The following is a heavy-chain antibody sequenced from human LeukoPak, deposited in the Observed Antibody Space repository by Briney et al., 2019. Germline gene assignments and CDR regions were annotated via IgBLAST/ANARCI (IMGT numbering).Heavy chain of an antibody. D-gene: IGHD3-22*01. CDR2: IYTSGST. CDR3: GTGDSSGYYWTHFQH. V-gene: IGHV4-4*07. Sequence: SETLSLTCTVSGGSISSYYWSWIRQPAGKGLEWIGRIYTSGSTNYNPSLKSRVTMSVDTSKNQFSLKLSSVTAADTAVYYCGTGDSSGYYWTHFQHWGQGTLVTVSS. J-gene: IGHJ1*01. CDR1: GGSISSYY.